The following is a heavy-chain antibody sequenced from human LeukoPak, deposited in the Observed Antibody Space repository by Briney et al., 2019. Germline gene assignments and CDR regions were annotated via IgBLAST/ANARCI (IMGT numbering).Heavy chain of an antibody. J-gene: IGHJ3*01. CDR3: ARVRVLRYFDWLFNDAFDF. D-gene: IGHD3-9*01. V-gene: IGHV4-4*07. Sequence: NASETLSLTCTVSGGSISSYYWSWIRQPAGKGLEWIGRIYTSGSTNYNPSLKSRVTMSVDASKNQFSLKLSSVTAADTAVYYCARVRVLRYFDWLFNDAFDFWGQGTMVTVSS. CDR1: GGSISSYY. CDR2: IYTSGST.